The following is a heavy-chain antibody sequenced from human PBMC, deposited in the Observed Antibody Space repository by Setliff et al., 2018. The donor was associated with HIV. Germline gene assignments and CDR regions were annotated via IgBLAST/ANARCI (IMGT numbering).Heavy chain of an antibody. CDR3: ARDSANGKTANLNYLDV. CDR1: GGSFSDYF. CDR2: INHFGST. V-gene: IGHV4-34*01. J-gene: IGHJ6*03. Sequence: SETLSLTCAVYGGSFSDYFWTWIRQPPGKGLEWIGDINHFGSTNYNPSLKSRVTISVDTSKNQFSLRLSSVTAADTAVYYCARDSANGKTANLNYLDVWGKGTTVTVSS. D-gene: IGHD2-8*01.